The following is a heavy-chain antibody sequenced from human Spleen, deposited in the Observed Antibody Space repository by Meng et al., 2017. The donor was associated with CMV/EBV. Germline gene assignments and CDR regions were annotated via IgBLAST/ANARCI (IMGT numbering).Heavy chain of an antibody. CDR3: ARDQVGGFDI. V-gene: IGHV4-39*07. Sequence: SETLSLTCTVSGGSISSTDYYWGWIRQPPGKGLEWIGSIFYSGSTYYNPSLKSQVTISVDTSKNQFSLKLSSVTAADTAVYYCARDQVGGFDIWGQGTMVTVSS. CDR1: GGSISSTDYY. D-gene: IGHD4-23*01. CDR2: IFYSGST. J-gene: IGHJ3*02.